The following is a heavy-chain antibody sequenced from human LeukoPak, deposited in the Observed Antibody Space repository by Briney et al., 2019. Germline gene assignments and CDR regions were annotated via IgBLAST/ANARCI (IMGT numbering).Heavy chain of an antibody. V-gene: IGHV5-51*01. J-gene: IGHJ4*02. CDR2: IYPGDSDT. CDR1: GYTFTNYW. D-gene: IGHD2/OR15-2a*01. Sequence: NRGESLKISCKGSGYTFTNYWIGWVRQMPGKGLEFMGIIYPGDSDTRYSPSFQGQVTISVDKSINTAYLQWSSLKASDSAMYYCARAGYSNRWDGVDYWGQGTLVTVSS. CDR3: ARAGYSNRWDGVDY.